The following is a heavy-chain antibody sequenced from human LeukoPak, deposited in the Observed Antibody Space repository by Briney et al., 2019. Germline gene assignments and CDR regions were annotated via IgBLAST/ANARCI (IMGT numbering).Heavy chain of an antibody. CDR3: AKSFRASSWSRGGDASDI. J-gene: IGHJ3*02. D-gene: IGHD6-13*01. Sequence: PGGSLRLSCAASGFTFSSYAMSWVRQAPGKGLECVSVIYGSGSTIYYADSVKGRFTISRDNSKNTLYLQMHSLRPEDTALYYCAKSFRASSWSRGGDASDIWGQGTMVIVSS. V-gene: IGHV3-23*05. CDR1: GFTFSSYA. CDR2: IYGSGSTI.